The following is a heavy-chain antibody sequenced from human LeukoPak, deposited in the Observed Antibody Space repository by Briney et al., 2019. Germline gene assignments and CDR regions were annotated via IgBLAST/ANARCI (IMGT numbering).Heavy chain of an antibody. Sequence: GGSLRLSCSVSGFSLSVYSMDWVRQAPGQGLEWISYIGTGGTTYYADSVLGRFTVSRDNAKKSVYLQMNSLTVDDTAVYYCARAPVEGGLAYWGQGTLVTVSS. V-gene: IGHV3-69-1*01. CDR3: ARAPVEGGLAY. CDR1: GFSLSVYS. CDR2: IGTGGTT. J-gene: IGHJ4*02. D-gene: IGHD2-15*01.